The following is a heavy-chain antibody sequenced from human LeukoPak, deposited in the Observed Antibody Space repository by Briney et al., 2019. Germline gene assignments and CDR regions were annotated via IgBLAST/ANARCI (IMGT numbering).Heavy chain of an antibody. CDR1: GFTFSSYA. Sequence: TGGSLRLSCAASGFTFSSYAMSWVRQAPGKGLEWVSAISGDGGTTFYADSVKGRFTIARDNSKDTLSLHLASLRAEDTAIYYCAKDYYYVSGSCNKDIPVDYWGQGTLVTVSS. CDR3: AKDYYYVSGSCNKDIPVDY. D-gene: IGHD3-10*01. V-gene: IGHV3-23*01. J-gene: IGHJ4*02. CDR2: ISGDGGTT.